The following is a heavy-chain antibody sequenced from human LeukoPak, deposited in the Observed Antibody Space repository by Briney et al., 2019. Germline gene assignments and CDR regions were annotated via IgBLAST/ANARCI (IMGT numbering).Heavy chain of an antibody. V-gene: IGHV1-8*03. J-gene: IGHJ6*03. CDR1: GYTFTSYD. CDR3: TRLHYGSGSYYPSRYYYYMDV. D-gene: IGHD3-10*01. CDR2: MNPNSGNT. Sequence: ASVKVSCKASGYTFTSYDINWVRQATGQGLEWMGWMNPNSGNTGYAQKFQGRVTITRNTSISTAYMELSSLRSEDTAVYYCTRLHYGSGSYYPSRYYYYMDVWGKGTTVTISS.